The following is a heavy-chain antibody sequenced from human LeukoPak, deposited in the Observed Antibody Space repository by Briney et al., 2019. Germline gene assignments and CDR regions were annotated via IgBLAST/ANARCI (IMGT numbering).Heavy chain of an antibody. V-gene: IGHV3-53*04. CDR2: IYSGGST. J-gene: IGHJ3*02. CDR3: ARDSRDGYNDAFDI. Sequence: PGGSLRLSCAASGFTVSSNYMGWVRQAPGKGLEWVSVIYSGGSTYYADSVKGRFTISRHNSKNTLYLQMNSLRTEDTAVYYCARDSRDGYNDAFDIWGQGTMVTVSS. CDR1: GFTVSSNY. D-gene: IGHD5-24*01.